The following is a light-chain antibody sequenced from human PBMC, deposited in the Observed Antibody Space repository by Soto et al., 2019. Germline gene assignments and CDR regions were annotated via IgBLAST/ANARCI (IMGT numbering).Light chain of an antibody. Sequence: QMTLSPSSLSATVGDRVTISCRASQSISIYLNWYQQKPGTAPRLLVYASSNLHSGVPSRFSGSGSETDFTLTISSLQPEDFATYYGQQSYSSPQTFGQGTKV. CDR2: ASS. V-gene: IGKV1-39*01. CDR3: QQSYSSPQT. J-gene: IGKJ1*01. CDR1: QSISIY.